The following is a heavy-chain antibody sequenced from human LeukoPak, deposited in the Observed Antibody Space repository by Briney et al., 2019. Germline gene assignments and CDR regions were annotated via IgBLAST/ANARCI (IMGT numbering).Heavy chain of an antibody. D-gene: IGHD6-19*01. CDR1: GFTFSSYA. CDR3: AKENSSGWYSHIQH. J-gene: IGHJ1*01. Sequence: GGSLRLSCAASGFTFSSYAMSWVRQAPGKGLEWVSGISGSGGSTYYADSVKGRFTISRDNSKNTLYLQMSSLRAEDTAVYYCAKENSSGWYSHIQHWGQGTLVTVSS. CDR2: ISGSGGST. V-gene: IGHV3-23*01.